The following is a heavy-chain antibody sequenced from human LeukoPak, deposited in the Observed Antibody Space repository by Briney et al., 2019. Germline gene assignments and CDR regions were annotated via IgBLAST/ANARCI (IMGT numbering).Heavy chain of an antibody. V-gene: IGHV4-4*07. CDR1: GGSISSYY. D-gene: IGHD2-15*01. J-gene: IGHJ3*02. CDR3: ARDREDIVVVVAAETDAFDI. Sequence: SETLSLTCTVSGGSISSYYWRWIRQPAGKGLEWIGRIYTSGSTNYNPSLKSRVTISVDKSKNQFSLKLSSVTAADTAVYYCARDREDIVVVVAAETDAFDIWGQGTMVTVSS. CDR2: IYTSGST.